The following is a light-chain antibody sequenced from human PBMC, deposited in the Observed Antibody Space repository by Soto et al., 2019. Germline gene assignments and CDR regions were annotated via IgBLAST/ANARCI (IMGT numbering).Light chain of an antibody. CDR3: AAWDDSLNIPV. V-gene: IGLV1-44*01. CDR1: TSNVGTYT. CDR2: TNT. Sequence: QSALTQPPSASGTPGQKVTISCSGSTSNVGTYTVDWYQQVPGAAPKLLIYTNTERPSGVPDRFSGSKSGTSASLAISGLQSEDEADYYCAAWDDSLNIPVFGGGTKVTVL. J-gene: IGLJ2*01.